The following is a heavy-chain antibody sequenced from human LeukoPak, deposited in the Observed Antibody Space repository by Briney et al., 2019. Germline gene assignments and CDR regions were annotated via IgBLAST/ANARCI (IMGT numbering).Heavy chain of an antibody. CDR1: GGSFSGYY. CDR3: AREWFGELSY. J-gene: IGHJ4*02. V-gene: IGHV4-34*01. CDR2: INHSGST. D-gene: IGHD3-10*01. Sequence: SETLSLTCAVYGGSFSGYYWSWIRQPPGKGLEWIGEINHSGSTYYNPSLKSRVTISVDTSKNQFSLKLSSVTAADTAVYYCAREWFGELSYWGQGTLVTVSS.